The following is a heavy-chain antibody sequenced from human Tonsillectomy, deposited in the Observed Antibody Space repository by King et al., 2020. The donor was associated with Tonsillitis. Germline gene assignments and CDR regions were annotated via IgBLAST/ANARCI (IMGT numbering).Heavy chain of an antibody. J-gene: IGHJ6*03. CDR3: VRHIVEVVDGYMDV. CDR2: IYPVNSDT. CDR1: GYSFTSYW. D-gene: IGHD2-15*01. Sequence: VQLVESGAEVKKSGESLRISCEGSGYSFTSYWIGWVRQMPGKGLEWMGIIYPVNSDTRYSPSFQGQVTISADKSISTAYLQWSSLKASDSAMYYCVRHIVEVVDGYMDVWGKGTTVTVSS. V-gene: IGHV5-51*01.